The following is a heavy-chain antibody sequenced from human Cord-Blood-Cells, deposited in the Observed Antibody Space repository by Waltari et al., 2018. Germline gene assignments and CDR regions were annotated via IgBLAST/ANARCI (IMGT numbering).Heavy chain of an antibody. CDR1: GYTFTSYD. Sequence: QVQLVQSGAEVKKPGASVKVSCKASGYTFTSYDINWVRQATGQVLEWRRWMNPNSGNTGDAQKFQGRVTITRNTSISTAYMELSSLRSEDTAVYYCARVANWGSDYFDYWGQGTLVTVSS. V-gene: IGHV1-8*03. CDR3: ARVANWGSDYFDY. J-gene: IGHJ4*02. D-gene: IGHD7-27*01. CDR2: MNPNSGNT.